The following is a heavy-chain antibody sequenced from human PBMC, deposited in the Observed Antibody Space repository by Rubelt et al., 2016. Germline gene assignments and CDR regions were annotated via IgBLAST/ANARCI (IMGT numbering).Heavy chain of an antibody. CDR2: IYYTSSGTT. CDR3: VRPRQGDPKGGFDP. Sequence: QLQLQESGPGLVKPSETLSLTCTVSGASISSSNYNWGWIRQPPGKGLAWIGTIYYTSSGTTYYNPSLKRRLTIYVDTSKNPFSLNLTPVTATDTAVYDCVRPRQGDPKGGFDPWGQGILVTVSS. V-gene: IGHV4-39*01. D-gene: IGHD1-26*01. CDR1: GASISSSNYN. J-gene: IGHJ5*02.